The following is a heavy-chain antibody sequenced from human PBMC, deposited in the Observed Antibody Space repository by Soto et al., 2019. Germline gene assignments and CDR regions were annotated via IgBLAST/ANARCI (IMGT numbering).Heavy chain of an antibody. D-gene: IGHD6-13*01. CDR2: ISGSGGSS. CDR3: ARGFSAGRGSPPDC. CDR1: GISLSSFA. J-gene: IGHJ4*02. Sequence: GRSLRFSCSASGISLSSFAMRWVRQAPGKGQDSISPISGSGGSSYSADFGKGRFTICRGNCKTQLYLLLNRLRVHDTAVYYFARGFSAGRGSPPDCWGQGSLVTVGS. V-gene: IGHV3-23*01.